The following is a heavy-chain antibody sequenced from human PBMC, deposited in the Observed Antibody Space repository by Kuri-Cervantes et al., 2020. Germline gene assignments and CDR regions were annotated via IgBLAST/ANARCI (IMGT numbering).Heavy chain of an antibody. V-gene: IGHV1-18*04. CDR3: ARDPSSYDYVWGSYRTWPLGG. CDR2: ISAYNGNT. CDR1: GYTFTSYG. Sequence: ASVKVSCKASGYTFTSYGISWVRQAPGQGLEWMEWISAYNGNTNYAQKLQGRVTMTTDTSTSTAYMELRSLRSDDTAVYYCARDPSSYDYVWGSYRTWPLGGWGQGTLVTVSS. J-gene: IGHJ4*02. D-gene: IGHD3-16*02.